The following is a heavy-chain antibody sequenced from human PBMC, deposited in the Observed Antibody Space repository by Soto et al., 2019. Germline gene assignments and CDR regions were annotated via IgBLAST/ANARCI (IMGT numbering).Heavy chain of an antibody. CDR3: AKDASRFSAGMDV. Sequence: WWCLRLSCAASGFTVSSNYMSWVRQAPGKGLEWVSVIYSGGSTYYADPVKGRFTMSRDNSKNTLYLQMNSLRAEDTAVYYCAKDASRFSAGMDVWGQGTTVTVSS. CDR1: GFTVSSNY. V-gene: IGHV3-53*05. J-gene: IGHJ6*02. CDR2: IYSGGST. D-gene: IGHD3-3*02.